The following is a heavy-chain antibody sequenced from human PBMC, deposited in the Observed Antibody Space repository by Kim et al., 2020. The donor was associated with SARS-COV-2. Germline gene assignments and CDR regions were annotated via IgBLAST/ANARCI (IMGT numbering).Heavy chain of an antibody. CDR2: IYWDDDK. CDR3: AHRRVMYNWNFYYYYYGMDV. D-gene: IGHD1-7*01. J-gene: IGHJ6*02. Sequence: SGPTLVNPPQTLTLTCTFSGFSLSTSGVGVGWIRQPPGKALEWLALIYWDDDKRYSPSLKSRLTITKDTSKNQVVLTMTNMDPVDTATYYCAHRRVMYNWNFYYYYYGMDVWGQGTTVTVSS. CDR1: GFSLSTSGVG. V-gene: IGHV2-5*02.